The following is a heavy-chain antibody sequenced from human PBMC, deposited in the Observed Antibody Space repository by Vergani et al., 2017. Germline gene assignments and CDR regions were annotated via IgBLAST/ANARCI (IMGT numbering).Heavy chain of an antibody. CDR1: GGSISSYY. CDR3: ARHGAYCGGDCYFLDTRPPGYYYYGMDV. D-gene: IGHD2-21*02. V-gene: IGHV4-4*09. CDR2: IYTSGST. J-gene: IGHJ6*02. Sequence: QVQLPESGPGLVKPSETLSLTCTVSGGSISSYYWSWIWQPPGKGLEWIGYIYTSGSTNYNPSLKSRVTISVDTSKNQFSLKLSSVTAADTAVYYCARHGAYCGGDCYFLDTRPPGYYYYGMDVWGQGTTVTVSS.